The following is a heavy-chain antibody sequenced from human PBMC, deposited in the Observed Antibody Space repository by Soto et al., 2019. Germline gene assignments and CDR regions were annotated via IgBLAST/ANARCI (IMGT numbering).Heavy chain of an antibody. J-gene: IGHJ4*02. CDR2: IYSGGST. CDR1: GFTVSSNY. D-gene: IGHD6-13*01. CDR3: ARDIAAAGAGGGY. Sequence: EVQLVESGGGLVQPGGSLRLSCAASGFTVSSNYMSWVRQAPGKGLEWVSVIYSGGSTYYADSVKGRFTISRHNSKNTLYLQMSSLRADDTAVYYCARDIAAAGAGGGYWGQGTLVTVSS. V-gene: IGHV3-53*04.